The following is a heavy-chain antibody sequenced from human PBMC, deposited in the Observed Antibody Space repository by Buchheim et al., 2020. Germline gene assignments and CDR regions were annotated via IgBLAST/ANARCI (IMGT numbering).Heavy chain of an antibody. J-gene: IGHJ4*02. CDR1: GFTFSSYA. V-gene: IGHV3-30-3*01. Sequence: QVQLVESGGGVVQPGRSLRLSCAASGFTFSSYAMHWVRQAPGKGLEWVAVISYDGSNNYYADSVKGRFTISRDNSKNTLYLQMNSLRAEDTAVYYCARTSGWYEVFDYWGQGTL. CDR3: ARTSGWYEVFDY. D-gene: IGHD6-19*01. CDR2: ISYDGSNN.